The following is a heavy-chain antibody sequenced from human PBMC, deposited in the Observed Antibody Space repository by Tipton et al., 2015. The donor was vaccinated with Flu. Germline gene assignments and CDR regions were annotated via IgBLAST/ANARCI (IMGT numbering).Heavy chain of an antibody. D-gene: IGHD6-19*01. Sequence: PGLVKPSETLSLTCTVSGGSIRSSSYYWGWIRQPPGKGLERIGSVYYSGSTYYNPSLKSRVTISLDTSKNHFSLKLTSVTAADTAVYYCASHGLAVAGPSPFDYWGQGTLVTVSS. V-gene: IGHV4-39*02. J-gene: IGHJ4*02. CDR2: VYYSGST. CDR3: ASHGLAVAGPSPFDY. CDR1: GGSIRSSSYY.